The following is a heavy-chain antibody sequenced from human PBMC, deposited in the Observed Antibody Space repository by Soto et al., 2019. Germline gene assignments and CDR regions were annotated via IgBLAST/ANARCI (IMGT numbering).Heavy chain of an antibody. CDR1: GFTFSSDA. CDR3: AKDSPIFGVVISHGMDV. Sequence: GGSLRLSCAACGFTFSSDAMSWVRQATAKGLEWVSAISGGGGSTYYADSLKGRFTISRDNSKNTLYLQMNRLRAEDTAVYYCAKDSPIFGVVISHGMDVWGQGNTVTVSS. D-gene: IGHD3-3*01. J-gene: IGHJ6*02. CDR2: ISGGGGST. V-gene: IGHV3-23*01.